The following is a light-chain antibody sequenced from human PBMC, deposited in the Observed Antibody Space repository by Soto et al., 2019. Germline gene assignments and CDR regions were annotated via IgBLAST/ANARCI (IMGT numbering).Light chain of an antibody. J-gene: IGKJ5*01. CDR2: GAS. CDR1: QSVHNF. V-gene: IGKV3-20*01. Sequence: EIVLTQSPATLSLSPGERAALXXKASQSVHNFLAWYQQKPGQAPRXLIYGASTRAAGIPARFSGGGSGTDFTLTISRLEPEDFAVFYCQHYDSLPITFGQGTRLEIK. CDR3: QHYDSLPIT.